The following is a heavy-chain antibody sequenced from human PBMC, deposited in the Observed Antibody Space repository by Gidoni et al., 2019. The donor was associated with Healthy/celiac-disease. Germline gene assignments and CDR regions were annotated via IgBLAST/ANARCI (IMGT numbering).Heavy chain of an antibody. CDR3: ARDYGSGSS. CDR1: GGSFSGYY. V-gene: IGHV4-34*01. CDR2: INHSGSP. Sequence: QVQLQQWGAGLLKPSETLSLTCAVYGGSFSGYYWSWIRQPPGKGRDWIVEINHSGSPNYNPSLKSRVTISVDTSKNQFSLKLSSVTAADTAVYYCARDYGSGSSWGQGTLVTVSA. D-gene: IGHD3-10*01. J-gene: IGHJ4*02.